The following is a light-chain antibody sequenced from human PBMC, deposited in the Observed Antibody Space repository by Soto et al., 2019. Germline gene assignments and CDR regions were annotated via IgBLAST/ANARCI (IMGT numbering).Light chain of an antibody. CDR3: AAWDDSLSGVI. CDR1: SSNIGRNF. CDR2: RNN. Sequence: QSVPTQPPSASGTPGQTVTISCSRSSSNIGRNFVYWYQQLPGTAPKLLIYRNNQRPSGVPDRFSGSQSGTSASLAISGLRSEDEADYHCAAWDDSLSGVIFGGGTKVTVL. J-gene: IGLJ2*01. V-gene: IGLV1-47*01.